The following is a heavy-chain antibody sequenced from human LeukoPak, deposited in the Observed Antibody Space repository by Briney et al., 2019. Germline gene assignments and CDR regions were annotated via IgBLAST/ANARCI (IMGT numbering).Heavy chain of an antibody. V-gene: IGHV3-64*03. Sequence: GGSLRLSCSASGFTFSSYAMHWVRQAPGKGLEYVSFISNNGDTTYHADSVEGRFTISRDNSKNKIYLQMSSLRAEDTAMYFCVKGYLAGAFDIWGQGTMVTISS. CDR3: VKGYLAGAFDI. J-gene: IGHJ3*02. CDR2: ISNNGDTT. CDR1: GFTFSSYA. D-gene: IGHD1-26*01.